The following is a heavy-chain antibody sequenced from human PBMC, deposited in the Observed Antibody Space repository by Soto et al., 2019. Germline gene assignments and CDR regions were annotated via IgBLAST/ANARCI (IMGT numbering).Heavy chain of an antibody. CDR2: IWYDGSNK. CDR3: ARGTVVVPSSYVDY. D-gene: IGHD2-15*01. V-gene: IGHV3-33*01. J-gene: IGHJ4*02. Sequence: QVQLVESGGGVVQPGRSLRLSCAASGFTFSSYGMHWVRKAPGKGLEWVAVIWYDGSNKYYADSVKGRFTISRDNSKNTLYLQMNSLRADDTAVYYCARGTVVVPSSYVDYWGQGTLVTVSS. CDR1: GFTFSSYG.